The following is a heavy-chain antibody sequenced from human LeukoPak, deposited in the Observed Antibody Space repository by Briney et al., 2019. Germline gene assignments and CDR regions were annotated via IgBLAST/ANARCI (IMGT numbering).Heavy chain of an antibody. J-gene: IGHJ4*02. CDR3: ARDRRLYVGGGSCYSDY. CDR2: ISSSSSYI. CDR1: GFTFSSYA. V-gene: IGHV3-21*01. D-gene: IGHD2-15*01. Sequence: PGGSLRLSCAASGFTFSSYAMSWVRQAPGKGLEWVSSISSSSSYIYYADSVKGRFTISRDNAKNSLYLQMNSLRAEDTAVYYCARDRRLYVGGGSCYSDYWGQGTLVTVSS.